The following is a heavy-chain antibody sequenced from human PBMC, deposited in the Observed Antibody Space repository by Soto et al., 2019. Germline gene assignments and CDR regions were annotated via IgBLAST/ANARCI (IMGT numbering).Heavy chain of an antibody. CDR3: ARHGIVVVNGMDV. D-gene: IGHD3-22*01. Sequence: GESLKISCKGSGYSFTSYWIGWVRQMPGKGLEWMGIIYPGDSDTRYRPSFQCQVTISADKFISTAYLLWSSLKASDTPMYYCARHGIVVVNGMDVWGQGTTVTVS. V-gene: IGHV5-51*01. J-gene: IGHJ6*02. CDR1: GYSFTSYW. CDR2: IYPGDSDT.